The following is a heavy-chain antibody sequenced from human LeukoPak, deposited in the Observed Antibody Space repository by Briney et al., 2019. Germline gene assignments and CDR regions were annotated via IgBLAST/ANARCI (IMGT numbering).Heavy chain of an antibody. CDR1: GYTLTELS. J-gene: IGHJ4*02. D-gene: IGHD3-10*01. V-gene: IGHV1-46*01. CDR3: ARGGWFGEFTTYYFDS. Sequence: GASVKVSCKVSGYTLTELSMHWVRQAPGKGLEWMGIINPTGGSTLFAQKFQGRVTMTRDTSTSTVYMDLSSLRSEDTAVYYCARGGWFGEFTTYYFDSWGQGTLVTVSS. CDR2: INPTGGST.